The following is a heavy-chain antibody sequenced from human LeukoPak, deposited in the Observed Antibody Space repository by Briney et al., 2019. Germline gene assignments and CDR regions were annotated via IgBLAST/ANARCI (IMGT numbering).Heavy chain of an antibody. CDR2: ISGSGGST. CDR1: GFTVSSNY. V-gene: IGHV3-23*01. CDR3: AKDPSGWANWFDP. D-gene: IGHD6-19*01. J-gene: IGHJ5*02. Sequence: PGGSLRLSCAASGFTVSSNYMSWVRQAPGKGLEWVSAISGSGGSTYYADSVKGRFTISRDNSKNTLYLQMNSLRAEDTAVYYCAKDPSGWANWFDPWGQGTLVTVSS.